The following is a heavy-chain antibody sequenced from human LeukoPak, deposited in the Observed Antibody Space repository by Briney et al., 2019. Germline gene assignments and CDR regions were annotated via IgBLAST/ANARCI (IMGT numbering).Heavy chain of an antibody. CDR3: AREGDGYNYLAVFDI. CDR2: ICSSSSYT. CDR1: GFTLRDYY. D-gene: IGHD5-24*01. V-gene: IGHV3-11*05. J-gene: IGHJ3*02. Sequence: GSLRLSGAASGFTLRDYYISGIPQAPGKGLEWVSYICSSSSYTNYADSVKGRFTSSRDNAKNSLYLQMNSLRAEDTAVYYCAREGDGYNYLAVFDIWGQGTMVTVSS.